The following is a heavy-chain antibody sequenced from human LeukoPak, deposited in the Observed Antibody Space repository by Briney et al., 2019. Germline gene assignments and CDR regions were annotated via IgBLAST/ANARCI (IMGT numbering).Heavy chain of an antibody. V-gene: IGHV3-66*01. CDR2: IYSGGGT. Sequence: GGSLRLSCAASGFTVSRNCMTWVRQAAGKGPEWVSLIYSGGGTQYADSVKGRFTISRDNSKNTLYLQMNSLRAEDTAVYYCARKTDSGGGSGYWGQGTLVTVSS. CDR1: GFTVSRNC. D-gene: IGHD1-26*01. CDR3: ARKTDSGGGSGY. J-gene: IGHJ4*02.